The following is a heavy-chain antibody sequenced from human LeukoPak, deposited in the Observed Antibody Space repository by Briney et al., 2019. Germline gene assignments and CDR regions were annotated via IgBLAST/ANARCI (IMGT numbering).Heavy chain of an antibody. CDR1: GYTFIRYG. CDR3: AREESIGSYQFLHDY. D-gene: IGHD1-26*01. Sequence: ASVKVSCKASGYTFIRYGITWVRQAPGQGLEWMAWISPYNGNTKCAQKFQGRVTMTTDTSTSTAYMELRSLTSDDTAVYYCAREESIGSYQFLHDYWGQGTLVTVSS. V-gene: IGHV1-18*01. J-gene: IGHJ4*02. CDR2: ISPYNGNT.